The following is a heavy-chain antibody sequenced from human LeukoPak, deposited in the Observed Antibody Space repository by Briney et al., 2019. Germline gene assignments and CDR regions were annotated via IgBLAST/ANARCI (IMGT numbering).Heavy chain of an antibody. D-gene: IGHD2-2*01. Sequence: SETLSLTCTVSGGSISSYYWSWIRQPPGKGLEWIGYIYYSGNTYYNPSLKSRVTISVDTSKNQFSLKLSSVTAADAAVYYCARGYYSSTSRTPYGMDVWGQGTTVTVSS. V-gene: IGHV4-59*12. CDR1: GGSISSYY. J-gene: IGHJ6*02. CDR2: IYYSGNT. CDR3: ARGYYSSTSRTPYGMDV.